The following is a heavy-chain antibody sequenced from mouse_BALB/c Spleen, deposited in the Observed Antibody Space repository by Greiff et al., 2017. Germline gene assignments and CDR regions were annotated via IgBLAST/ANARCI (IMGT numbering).Heavy chain of an antibody. V-gene: IGHV1-67*01. CDR2: ISTYYGNT. Sequence: QVHVKQSGPELVRPGVSVKISCKGSGYTFTDYAMHWVKQSHAKSLEWIGVISTYYGNTNYNQKFKGKATMTVDKSSSTAYMELARLTSEDSAIYYCARSYGNYEDWYFDVWGAGTTVTVSS. D-gene: IGHD2-10*02. J-gene: IGHJ1*01. CDR1: GYTFTDYA. CDR3: ARSYGNYEDWYFDV.